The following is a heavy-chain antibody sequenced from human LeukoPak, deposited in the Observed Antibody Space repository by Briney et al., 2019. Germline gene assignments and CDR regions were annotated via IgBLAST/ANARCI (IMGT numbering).Heavy chain of an antibody. CDR1: GGSFSGYY. J-gene: IGHJ4*02. D-gene: IGHD1-26*01. CDR2: INHSGST. CDR3: ARGRRFHRYSGSPVYYFDY. V-gene: IGHV4-34*01. Sequence: SETLSLTCAVYGGSFSGYYWSWIRQPPGKGLEWIGEINHSGSTNYNPSLESRVTISVDTSKNQFSLKLSSVTAADTAVYYCARGRRFHRYSGSPVYYFDYWGQGTLVTVSS.